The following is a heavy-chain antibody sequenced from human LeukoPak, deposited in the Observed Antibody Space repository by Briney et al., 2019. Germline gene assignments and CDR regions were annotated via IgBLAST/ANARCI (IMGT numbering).Heavy chain of an antibody. J-gene: IGHJ6*03. CDR2: IYTSGST. CDR1: GGSISSYY. CDR3: ARETHLHYYYYYYMDV. Sequence: PSETLSLTCTVSGGSISSYYWSWIRQPAGKGLEWIGRIYTSGSTNYNPSLKSRVTISVDKSKNQFSLKLSSVTAADTAVYYCARETHLHYYYYYYMDVWGKGTTSPSP. V-gene: IGHV4-4*07.